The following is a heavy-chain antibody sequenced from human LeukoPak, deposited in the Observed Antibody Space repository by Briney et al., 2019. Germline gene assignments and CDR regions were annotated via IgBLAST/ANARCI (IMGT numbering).Heavy chain of an antibody. Sequence: GASVKVSCKASGYTFTSYGISWVRQATGQGLEWMGWMNPNSGNTGYAQKFQGRVTMTRNTSISTAYMELSSLRSEDTAVYYCARGYSGFYYYYGMDVWGQGTTVTVSS. CDR1: GYTFTSYG. CDR3: ARGYSGFYYYYGMDV. D-gene: IGHD6-19*01. J-gene: IGHJ6*02. CDR2: MNPNSGNT. V-gene: IGHV1-8*02.